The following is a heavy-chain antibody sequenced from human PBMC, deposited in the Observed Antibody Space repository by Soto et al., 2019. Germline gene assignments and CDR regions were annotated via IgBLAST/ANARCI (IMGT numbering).Heavy chain of an antibody. CDR2: IIPIFGTA. J-gene: IGHJ6*02. CDR3: ARSVTTEDGMDV. Sequence: SVKVSCKASGGTFSSYSISWVRQAPGQGLEWMGGIIPIFGTANYAQKFQGRVTITADESTSTAYMELSSLRSEDTAVYYCARSVTTEDGMDVWGQGTTVTVSS. CDR1: GGTFSSYS. D-gene: IGHD4-17*01. V-gene: IGHV1-69*13.